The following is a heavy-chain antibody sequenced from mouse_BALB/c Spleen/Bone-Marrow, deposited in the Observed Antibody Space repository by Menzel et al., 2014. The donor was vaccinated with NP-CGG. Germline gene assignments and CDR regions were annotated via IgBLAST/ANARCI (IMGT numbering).Heavy chain of an antibody. V-gene: IGHV4-1*02. Sequence: EVKLMESGGGLVQPGGSLKLSCAASGLDFSRYWMSWVRQAPGKGLGWIGEINPDSRTINYTPSLKDKFIISRDNAKNTLYLRLNKVRSEDTALYYCARPDYYGYLNYWGQGTTLTVSS. CDR1: GLDFSRYW. CDR2: INPDSRTI. D-gene: IGHD1-1*01. CDR3: ARPDYYGYLNY. J-gene: IGHJ2*01.